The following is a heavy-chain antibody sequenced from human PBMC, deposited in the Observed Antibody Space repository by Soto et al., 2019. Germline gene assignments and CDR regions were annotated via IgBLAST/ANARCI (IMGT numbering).Heavy chain of an antibody. Sequence: QVQLQESGPGLVEPSETLSLTCSVSGGSISNYYWSWIRQPPGKGLEWIGYIYYSGSTNYNPSLKSRVTISVDTSKNQFSLKLSSVTAAYTAVYYCARVSRVSRYYFEFWGQGNLVTVSS. CDR1: GGSISNYY. CDR3: ARVSRVSRYYFEF. J-gene: IGHJ4*02. CDR2: IYYSGST. V-gene: IGHV4-59*01.